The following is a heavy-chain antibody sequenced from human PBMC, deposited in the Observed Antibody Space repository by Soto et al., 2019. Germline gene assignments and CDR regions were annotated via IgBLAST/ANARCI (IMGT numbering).Heavy chain of an antibody. D-gene: IGHD3-16*01. V-gene: IGHV3-30*18. J-gene: IGHJ5*02. CDR1: GFTFSTSG. CDR3: AKDWGSSVWYNWFDP. CDR2: ISHDGGAT. Sequence: QVQLVESGGGVVQSGRSLRLSCAASGFTFSTSGMHWIRQAPGKGLEWVAMISHDGGATYYVDSVKGRFTISRDTDKNTLHLQMDSLRPEDTATYYCAKDWGSSVWYNWFDPWGHGTLVTVSS.